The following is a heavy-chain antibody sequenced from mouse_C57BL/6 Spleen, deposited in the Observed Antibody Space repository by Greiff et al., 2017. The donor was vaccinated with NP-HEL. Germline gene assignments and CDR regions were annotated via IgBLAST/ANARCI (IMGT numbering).Heavy chain of an antibody. CDR2: IYPRSGNT. V-gene: IGHV1-81*01. D-gene: IGHD2-2*01. CDR1: GYTFTSYG. Sequence: QVQLKESGAELARPGASVKLSCKASGYTFTSYGISWVQQRTGQGLEWIGEIYPRSGNTYYTEKFKGRATLTADKSSSTAYMELRSLTSEDSAVYFCAKERRIYYCYDGYAMDYWGQGTSVTVSS. CDR3: AKERRIYYCYDGYAMDY. J-gene: IGHJ4*01.